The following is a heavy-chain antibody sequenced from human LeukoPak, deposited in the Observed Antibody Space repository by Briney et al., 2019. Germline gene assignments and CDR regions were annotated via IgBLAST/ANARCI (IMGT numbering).Heavy chain of an antibody. J-gene: IGHJ4*02. CDR3: ARDLRQVIWGFFDY. D-gene: IGHD2-21*01. CDR1: GFTFDSFG. V-gene: IGHV3-48*01. CDR2: ISGSSVAI. Sequence: PGGSLRLSCEVSGFTFDSFGLSWVRQAPGKGPEWIAYISGSSVAIYYADSVKGRFTISRDNAKNSLSLHMNSLRAEDTAVYYGARDLRQVIWGFFDYWGQGTLVTVSS.